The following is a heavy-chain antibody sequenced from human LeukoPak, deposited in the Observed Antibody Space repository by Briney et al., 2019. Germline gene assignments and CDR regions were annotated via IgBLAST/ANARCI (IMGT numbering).Heavy chain of an antibody. J-gene: IGHJ4*02. Sequence: PSETLSLTCTVSGYSINSGYYWGWIRQPPGKGLEWIGSIYHSGSTCYNPSLKSRVTISVDTSKNQFSLKLSSVTAADTAVYYCARDSPTADIVVVPAAILIDWGQGTLVTVSS. CDR3: ARDSPTADIVVVPAAILID. CDR2: IYHSGST. CDR1: GYSINSGYY. V-gene: IGHV4-38-2*02. D-gene: IGHD2-2*02.